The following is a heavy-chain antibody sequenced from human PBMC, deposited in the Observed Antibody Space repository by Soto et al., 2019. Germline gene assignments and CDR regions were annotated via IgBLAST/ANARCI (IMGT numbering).Heavy chain of an antibody. J-gene: IGHJ6*02. CDR2: ISYDGSNK. V-gene: IGHV3-30-3*01. CDR1: GFTFSSYA. Sequence: QVQLVESGGGVVQPGRSLRLSCAASGFTFSSYAMHWVRQAPGKGLEWVAVISYDGSNKYYADSVKGRFTISRDNSKNALYLHMTSLIAEDTAVYYCAINLRGEQLVNHYCGMDVWVQGTTVTVSS. CDR3: AINLRGEQLVNHYCGMDV. D-gene: IGHD6-13*01.